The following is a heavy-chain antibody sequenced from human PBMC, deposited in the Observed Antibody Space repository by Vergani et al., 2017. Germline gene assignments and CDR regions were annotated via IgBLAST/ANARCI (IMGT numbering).Heavy chain of an antibody. V-gene: IGHV3-74*01. CDR1: GFTFNEYW. J-gene: IGHJ5*02. CDR2: MNGDGDTI. CDR3: ARARKFRFGVVWENWFDP. D-gene: IGHD3-3*01. Sequence: EVELVESGGGLVQPGGSLRLSCAASGFTFNEYWMHWARQVPGKGLVWVSGMNGDGDTISYADSVKGRFNISRDNAKNTLFLQMNSLRAEDTAVYYCARARKFRFGVVWENWFDPWGQGTLVTVSS.